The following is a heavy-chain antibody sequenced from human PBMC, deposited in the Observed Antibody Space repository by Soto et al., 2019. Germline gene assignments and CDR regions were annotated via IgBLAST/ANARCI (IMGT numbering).Heavy chain of an antibody. CDR1: GYSFTSYW. CDR2: IYPGDSDT. J-gene: IGHJ6*02. CDR3: ARRSLTFCSSTSCYKDYYYYGMDV. D-gene: IGHD2-2*02. Sequence: GESLKISCKGSGYSFTSYWLGWVRQMPGKGLEWMGIIYPGDSDTRYSPSFQGQVTISADKSISTAYLQWSSLKASDTAMYYCARRSLTFCSSTSCYKDYYYYGMDVWGQGTTVTVSS. V-gene: IGHV5-51*01.